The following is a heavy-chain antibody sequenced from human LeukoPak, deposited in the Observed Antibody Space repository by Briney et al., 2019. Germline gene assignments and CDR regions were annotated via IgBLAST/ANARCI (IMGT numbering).Heavy chain of an antibody. Sequence: PSETLSLTCTVSGYSISSGYYWGWIRQPPGKGLEWIGSIYHSGSTYYNPSLKRRVTISVDTSKNQFSLKLSSVTAADTAVYYCARDGVAARGNWFDPWGQGTLVTVSS. J-gene: IGHJ5*02. CDR2: IYHSGST. CDR1: GYSISSGYY. D-gene: IGHD6-6*01. V-gene: IGHV4-38-2*02. CDR3: ARDGVAARGNWFDP.